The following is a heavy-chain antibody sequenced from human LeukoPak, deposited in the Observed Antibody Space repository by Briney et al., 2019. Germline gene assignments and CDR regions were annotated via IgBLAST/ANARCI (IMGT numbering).Heavy chain of an antibody. CDR2: IYYSGST. D-gene: IGHD2-2*01. Sequence: PSETLSLTCTVSGGSISRHYWSWIRQPPGKGLEWIGYIYYSGSTNYNPSLKSRVTISVDTSKNQSSLKLSSVTAADTAVYYCANVGYCSRASCQLGAFDIWGQGTMVTVSS. V-gene: IGHV4-59*11. CDR1: GGSISRHY. CDR3: ANVGYCSRASCQLGAFDI. J-gene: IGHJ3*02.